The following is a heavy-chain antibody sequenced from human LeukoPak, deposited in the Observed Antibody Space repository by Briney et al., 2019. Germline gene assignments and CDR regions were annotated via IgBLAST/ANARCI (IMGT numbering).Heavy chain of an antibody. CDR3: ASAIVVVPAAILFQH. CDR2: IIPIFGTA. Sequence: SVKVSRKASGGTFSSYAISWVRQAPGQGLEWMGRIIPIFGTANYAQKFQGRVTITADKSTSTAYMELSSLRSEDTAVYYCASAIVVVPAAILFQHWGQGTLVTVSS. J-gene: IGHJ1*01. CDR1: GGTFSSYA. D-gene: IGHD2-2*02. V-gene: IGHV1-69*06.